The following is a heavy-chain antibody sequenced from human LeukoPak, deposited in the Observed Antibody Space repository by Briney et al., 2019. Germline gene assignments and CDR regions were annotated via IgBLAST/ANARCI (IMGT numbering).Heavy chain of an antibody. Sequence: PGGSLTLSCAPSGFTFSSYSMNWVRQAPGKGLEWVSSISSSSSYIYYADSVKGRFTISRDNAKNSLYLQLSSLRAEDTAVYYCVGGQQLGFDYWGQGTLVTVSS. CDR2: ISSSSSYI. CDR1: GFTFSSYS. J-gene: IGHJ4*02. D-gene: IGHD6-13*01. CDR3: VGGQQLGFDY. V-gene: IGHV3-21*01.